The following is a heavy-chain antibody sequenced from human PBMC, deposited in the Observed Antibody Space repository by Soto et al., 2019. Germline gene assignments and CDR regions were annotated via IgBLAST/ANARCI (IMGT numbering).Heavy chain of an antibody. D-gene: IGHD3-3*01. CDR3: ARDLFWPMGWFDP. CDR2: IYHSGST. CDR1: CGSISSSNW. V-gene: IGHV4-4*02. Sequence: SETLSLTCAVSCGSISSSNWWSWVRQPPGKGLEWIGEIYHSGSTNYNPSLKSRVTISVDKSKNQFSLKLSSVTAADTAVYYCARDLFWPMGWFDPWGQGTLVTVSS. J-gene: IGHJ5*02.